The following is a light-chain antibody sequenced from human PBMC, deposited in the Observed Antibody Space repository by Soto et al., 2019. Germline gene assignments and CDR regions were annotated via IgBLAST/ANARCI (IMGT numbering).Light chain of an antibody. CDR1: QSVSTN. Sequence: EIVMTQSPATLSVSPGERATLSCRASQSVSTNLAWYQQKPGQAPRLIIYGASTRATGIPARFSCSGSGTEFTVTISSLQSEDFAVYYCQPYNSWPLTFSGGTKV. V-gene: IGKV3-15*01. CDR3: QPYNSWPLT. J-gene: IGKJ4*01. CDR2: GAS.